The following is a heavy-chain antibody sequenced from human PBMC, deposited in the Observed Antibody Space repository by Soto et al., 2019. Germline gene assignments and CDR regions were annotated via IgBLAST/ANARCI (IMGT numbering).Heavy chain of an antibody. J-gene: IGHJ6*02. CDR2: IYPGDSDI. V-gene: IGHV5-51*01. D-gene: IGHD3-16*01. CDR3: ALHGLYGSDWDGLDV. CDR1: GYIFSTYW. Sequence: GESLKISCQGSGYIFSTYWIGWVRQMPGKGLESMGIIYPGDSDIKYSPSFQGQVTISVDKSVSTAYLQWNTLKISDTAMYYCALHGLYGSDWDGLDVWAQGTTVTVSS.